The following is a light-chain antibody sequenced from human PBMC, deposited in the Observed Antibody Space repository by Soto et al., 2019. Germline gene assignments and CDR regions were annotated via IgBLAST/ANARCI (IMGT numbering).Light chain of an antibody. V-gene: IGLV2-11*01. J-gene: IGLJ1*01. CDR1: SSDVGGYNY. CDR2: DVT. CDR3: QSYDLSLRNYV. Sequence: QSALTQPRSVSGSPGQSVTISCTGTSSDVGGYNYVSWYQHHPGKAPKLMIYDVTKRPSGVRDRFSASKSGNTASLTISGLQAEDEADYYCQSYDLSLRNYVFGSGTKVTVL.